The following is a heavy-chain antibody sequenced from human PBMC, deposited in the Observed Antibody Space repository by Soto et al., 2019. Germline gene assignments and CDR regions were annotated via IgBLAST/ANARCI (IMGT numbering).Heavy chain of an antibody. J-gene: IGHJ5*02. CDR1: GYTFTSYY. CDR2: INPSGGST. D-gene: IGHD6-13*01. Sequence: QVQLVQSGAEVKKPGASVKVSCKASGYTFTSYYMHWVRQAPGQGLEWMGIINPSGGSTSYAQKSLGSVTMTRDTSKSTLQLELSSLRFEDTAVYYCAREYSSSGDWFDPWGQGTLVTVSS. V-gene: IGHV1-46*03. CDR3: AREYSSSGDWFDP.